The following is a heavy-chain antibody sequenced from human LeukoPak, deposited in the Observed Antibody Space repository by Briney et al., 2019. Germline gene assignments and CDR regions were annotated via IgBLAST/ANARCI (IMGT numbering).Heavy chain of an antibody. CDR3: ARPRGYYGDYDFWVFDY. CDR1: GYSFTSYW. D-gene: IGHD4-17*01. CDR2: IYPGDSDT. Sequence: ESLKISCKGSGYSFTSYWIGWVRQMPGKGLEWMGIIYPGDSDTRYSPSFQGRVTISADKSISTAYLQWSSLKASDTAMYYCARPRGYYGDYDFWVFDYWGQGTLVTVSS. J-gene: IGHJ4*02. V-gene: IGHV5-51*01.